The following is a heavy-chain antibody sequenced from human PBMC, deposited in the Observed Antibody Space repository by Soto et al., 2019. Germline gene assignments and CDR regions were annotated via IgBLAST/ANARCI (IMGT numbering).Heavy chain of an antibody. CDR2: ISSSSSTI. Sequence: EVQLVESGGGLVQPGGSLRLSCAASGFTFSSYSMNWVRQAPGKWLEWVSYISSSSSTIYYADSVKGRFTISRDNAKNSLYLQMNSLRDEDTAVYYCARDFGDIVVVPAADSEGYYYYYGMDVWGQGTTVTVSS. J-gene: IGHJ6*02. CDR1: GFTFSSYS. V-gene: IGHV3-48*02. D-gene: IGHD2-2*01. CDR3: ARDFGDIVVVPAADSEGYYYYYGMDV.